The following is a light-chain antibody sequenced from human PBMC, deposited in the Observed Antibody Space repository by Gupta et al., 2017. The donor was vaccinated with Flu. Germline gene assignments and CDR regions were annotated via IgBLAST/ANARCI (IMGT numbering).Light chain of an antibody. J-gene: IGKJ5*01. CDR1: QSVGSS. V-gene: IGKV3-15*01. CDR2: RAS. Sequence: IVMTQSPGTLSVSPGEGATLSCRASQSVGSSLAWYQQKPGQSPRLLMYRASIRAADIPARFRGSGSGTEFTLTISSRQSEDFAVYYCQQYNNWPPITFGQGTRLEIK. CDR3: QQYNNWPPIT.